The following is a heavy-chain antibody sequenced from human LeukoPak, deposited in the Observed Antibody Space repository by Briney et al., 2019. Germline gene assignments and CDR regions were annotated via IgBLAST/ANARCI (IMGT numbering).Heavy chain of an antibody. D-gene: IGHD6-19*01. CDR3: ARERDFGYSNGWLDS. Sequence: SQTLSLTCAISGDSVSSNSAAWNWIRQSPSRGLEWLGRTYYRSQWFTDYAVSVKGRIIINPDTSKNQFSLHLNSVTPEDTAVYYCARERDFGYSNGWLDSWGQGALVTVSS. CDR1: GDSVSSNSAA. V-gene: IGHV6-1*01. CDR2: TYYRSQWFT. J-gene: IGHJ5*01.